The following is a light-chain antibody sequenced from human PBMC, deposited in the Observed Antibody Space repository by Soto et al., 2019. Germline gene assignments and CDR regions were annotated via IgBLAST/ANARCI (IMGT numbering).Light chain of an antibody. CDR3: QQYGSSPQT. CDR1: QSPSGY. V-gene: IGKV3-11*01. J-gene: IGKJ1*01. Sequence: IVLTPSPATLSLSPVERATLSCRASQSPSGYLAWYQQRPGQAPRLLIYDASSRANGIPARFTGSGSGTDFSLTISSLEPEDFAVYYCQQYGSSPQTFGQGTKVDIK. CDR2: DAS.